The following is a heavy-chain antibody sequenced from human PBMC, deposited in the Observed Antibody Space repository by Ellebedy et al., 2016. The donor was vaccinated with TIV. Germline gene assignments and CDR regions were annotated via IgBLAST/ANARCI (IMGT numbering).Heavy chain of an antibody. Sequence: PGGSLRLSCAASGFTFSSYAMHWVRQAPGRGLGWVAAISHDGSNEHYADSVKGRFTISRDSSKNTLYLQMNSLRPEDTAVYYTTVWVGGMDVWGQGTTVTVSS. D-gene: IGHD4-17*01. CDR2: ISHDGSNE. CDR1: GFTFSSYA. V-gene: IGHV3-30*01. J-gene: IGHJ6*02. CDR3: TVWVGGMDV.